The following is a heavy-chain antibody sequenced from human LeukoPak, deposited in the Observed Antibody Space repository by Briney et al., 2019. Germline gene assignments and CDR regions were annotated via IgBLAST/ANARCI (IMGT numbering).Heavy chain of an antibody. CDR1: GSTYSDYH. J-gene: IGHJ4*02. Sequence: GGPLRLSCAPSGSTYSDYHTMGMRPAPEEAREGVSYISSSGSTIYYADSVKGRFTISRDNAKNSLYLQMNSLRAEDTAVYYCARYDYSSSHDYWGQGTLVTVSS. D-gene: IGHD6-13*01. CDR3: ARYDYSSSHDY. CDR2: ISSSGSTI. V-gene: IGHV3-11*01.